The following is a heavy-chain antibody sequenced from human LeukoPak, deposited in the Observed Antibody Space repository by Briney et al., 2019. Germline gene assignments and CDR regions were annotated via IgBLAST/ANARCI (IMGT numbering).Heavy chain of an antibody. D-gene: IGHD3-10*01. Sequence: PGGSPRLSCAASGFTFNSYWMTWVRQAPGKGLEWVANIKKDGNDKYYVDSVKGRFTISRDNARSSLSLQMNSLRVEDTALYYCARGRDHSWFGEVWDNAFDIWGQGTMVTVSS. CDR2: IKKDGNDK. CDR1: GFTFNSYW. V-gene: IGHV3-7*01. J-gene: IGHJ3*02. CDR3: ARGRDHSWFGEVWDNAFDI.